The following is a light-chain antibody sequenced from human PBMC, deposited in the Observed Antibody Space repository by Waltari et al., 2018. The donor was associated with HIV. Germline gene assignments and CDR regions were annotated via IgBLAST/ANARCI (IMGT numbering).Light chain of an antibody. CDR3: CSYTSSSSYV. V-gene: IGLV2-14*01. CDR2: QVR. Sequence: QSALTQPASVSGSPGQSITISCTGTSSDVGGYNYVSWYQQYPVKAPKLVIAQVRSGPSGVSNRFSGYNSGNTASLTISGLQAEDEADYYCCSYTSSSSYVFGTGTKVTVL. J-gene: IGLJ1*01. CDR1: SSDVGGYNY.